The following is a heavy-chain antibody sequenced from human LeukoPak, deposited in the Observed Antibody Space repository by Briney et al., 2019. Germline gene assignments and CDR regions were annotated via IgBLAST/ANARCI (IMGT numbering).Heavy chain of an antibody. V-gene: IGHV3-9*01. D-gene: IGHD3-16*01. CDR1: GFTFDDYA. CDR2: ISWNSGSI. CDR3: ARGYSFFSAFDI. J-gene: IGHJ3*02. Sequence: GGSLRLSCAASGFTFDDYAMHWVRQAPGKGLEWVSGISWNSGSIGYADSVKGRFTISRDNAKNSLYLQMNSLRAEDTALYYCARGYSFFSAFDIWGQGTMVTVSS.